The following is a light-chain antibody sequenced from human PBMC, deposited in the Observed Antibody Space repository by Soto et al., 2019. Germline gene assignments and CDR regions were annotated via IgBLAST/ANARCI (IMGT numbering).Light chain of an antibody. CDR2: GAS. V-gene: IGKV3-20*01. Sequence: EIVLTQSPGTLSLSPGERATLSCRARQSISGSYLAWYQQKPGQAPRLLIYGASNRATGIPDRFSGSGSGTDFTLTISRLEPDDFAMYYCQQYGSSPRTFGQGTKVEIK. CDR1: QSISGSY. CDR3: QQYGSSPRT. J-gene: IGKJ1*01.